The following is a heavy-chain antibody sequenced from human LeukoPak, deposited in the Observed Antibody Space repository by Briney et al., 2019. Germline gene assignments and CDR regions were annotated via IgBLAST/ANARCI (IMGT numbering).Heavy chain of an antibody. Sequence: ASVKVSCKASGYTFTSSGISWVRQAPGQGLEWMGWISAYNGNTKYAHKVQGTVTMTTDTSTSTAYVELRSLRSDDTAVYYCARGLGATTIADFDYRGRETLLAVSS. CDR1: GYTFTSSG. V-gene: IGHV1-18*01. D-gene: IGHD1-26*01. CDR3: ARGLGATTIADFDY. J-gene: IGHJ4*02. CDR2: ISAYNGNT.